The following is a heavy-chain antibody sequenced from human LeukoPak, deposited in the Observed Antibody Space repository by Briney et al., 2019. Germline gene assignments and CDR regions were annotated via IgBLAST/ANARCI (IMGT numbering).Heavy chain of an antibody. D-gene: IGHD4-17*01. J-gene: IGHJ6*02. CDR1: GFTFSSYA. Sequence: PGGSLRLSCAASGFTFSSYAMSWVRQAPGKGLEWVSAISGSGGSTYYADSVKGRFTISRDNSKNTLYLQMNSLRAEDTAVYYCARRYGDYGRDYYYGMDVWGQGTTVTVSS. CDR2: ISGSGGST. CDR3: ARRYGDYGRDYYYGMDV. V-gene: IGHV3-23*01.